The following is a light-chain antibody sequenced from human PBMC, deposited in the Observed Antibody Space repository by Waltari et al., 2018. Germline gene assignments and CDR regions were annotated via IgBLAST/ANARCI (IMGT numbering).Light chain of an antibody. J-gene: IGKJ4*01. V-gene: IGKV1-12*01. CDR1: QDIATW. CDR2: TGS. CDR3: QQTTSFPLT. Sequence: DIHLTQSPSSLSASVGDTVTITCRASQDIATWLGWYQQKIGKAPKLLIYTGSSLQSGVPPRFSGSGSGTDFTLTISRLQPEDSATYYCQQTTSFPLTFGGGTKVEIK.